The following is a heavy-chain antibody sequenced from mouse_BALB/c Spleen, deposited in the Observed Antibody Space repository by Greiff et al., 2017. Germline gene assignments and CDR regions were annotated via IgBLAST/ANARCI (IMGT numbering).Heavy chain of an antibody. CDR3: ARDRALRPGFDY. CDR2: ISYDGSN. D-gene: IGHD2-12*01. CDR1: GYSITSGYY. Sequence: EVQLVESGPGLVKPSQSLSLTCSVTGYSITSGYYWNWIRQFPGNKLEWMGYISYDGSNNYNPSLKNRISITRDTSKNQFFLKLNSVTTEDTATYYCARDRALRPGFDYWGQGTTLTVSS. V-gene: IGHV3-6*02. J-gene: IGHJ2*01.